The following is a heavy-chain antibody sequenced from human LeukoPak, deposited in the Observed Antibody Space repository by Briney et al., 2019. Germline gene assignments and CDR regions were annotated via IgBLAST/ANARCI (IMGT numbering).Heavy chain of an antibody. D-gene: IGHD3-10*02. CDR2: IYYSGST. J-gene: IGHJ5*02. V-gene: IGHV4-59*04. CDR1: GGSISTYY. Sequence: PSETLSLTCTVSGGSISTYYWSWIRQSPGKGLEWIGYIYYSGSTYYNPSLKSRVTISVDTSKNQFSLKLSSVTAADTAVYYCARSVRGSRSFWFDPWGQGTLVTVSS. CDR3: ARSVRGSRSFWFDP.